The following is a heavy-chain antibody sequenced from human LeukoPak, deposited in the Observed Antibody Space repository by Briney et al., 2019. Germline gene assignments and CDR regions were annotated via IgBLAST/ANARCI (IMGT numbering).Heavy chain of an antibody. CDR3: ATLMSYGSGSYSAY. J-gene: IGHJ4*02. CDR1: GFTFSSYS. Sequence: GGSLRLSCAASGFTFSSYSMNWVRQAPGKGLEWVSSTSSSSSYIYYADSVKGRFTISRDNAKNSLYLQMNSLRAEDTAVYYCATLMSYGSGSYSAYWGQGTLVAVSS. V-gene: IGHV3-21*04. CDR2: TSSSSSYI. D-gene: IGHD3-10*01.